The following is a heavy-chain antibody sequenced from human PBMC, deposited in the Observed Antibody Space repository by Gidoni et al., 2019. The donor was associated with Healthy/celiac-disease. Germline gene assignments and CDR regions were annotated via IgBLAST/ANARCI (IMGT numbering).Heavy chain of an antibody. CDR2: ISYDGSNK. J-gene: IGHJ4*02. CDR1: EFTFSSYA. D-gene: IGHD6-19*01. V-gene: IGHV3-30-3*01. CDR3: ARGGWVDADY. Sequence: QVQLVESGGGVFQPGRSLSLSCAASEFTFSSYALHWVRQAPGKGLEWVAVISYDGSNKYYADSVKGRFTISRDNSKNTLYLQMNSLRAEDTAVYYCARGGWVDADYWGQGTLVTVSS.